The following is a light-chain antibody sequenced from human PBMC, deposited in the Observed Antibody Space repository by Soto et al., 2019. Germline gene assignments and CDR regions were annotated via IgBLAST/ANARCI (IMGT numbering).Light chain of an antibody. Sequence: QSVLTQPASVSGSPGQSITISRTGTSSDVGSYNLVSWYQQHPGKAPKLMIYEGSKRPSGVSNRFSGSKSGNTASLTISGLQAEDEADYYCCSYAGSSTWVFGGGTQLTVL. J-gene: IGLJ3*02. CDR2: EGS. CDR3: CSYAGSSTWV. CDR1: SSDVGSYNL. V-gene: IGLV2-23*01.